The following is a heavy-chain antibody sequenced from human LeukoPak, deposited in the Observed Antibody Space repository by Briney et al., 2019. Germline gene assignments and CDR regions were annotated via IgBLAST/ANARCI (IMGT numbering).Heavy chain of an antibody. J-gene: IGHJ4*02. CDR3: ARWFGETYYFDY. D-gene: IGHD3-10*01. CDR1: GGSFSGYY. CDR2: INHSGST. V-gene: IGHV4-34*01. Sequence: SETLSLTCAVYGGSFSGYYWTWIRQPPGKGLEWIGEINHSGSTNYNPSLRSRATISVDTSKNQFSLKLRSVTAADTSMYYCARWFGETYYFDYWGQGILVTVSS.